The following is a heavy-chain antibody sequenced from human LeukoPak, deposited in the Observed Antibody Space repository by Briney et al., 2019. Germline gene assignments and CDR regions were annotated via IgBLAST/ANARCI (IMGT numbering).Heavy chain of an antibody. D-gene: IGHD2-15*01. CDR1: GGTFSSYA. Sequence: SVKVSCKASGGTFSSYAISWVRQATGQGLEWMGGIIPIFGTANYAQKFQGRVTITADESTSTAYMELSSLRSEDTAVYYCARDCSGGSCYPSWGQGTLVTVSS. V-gene: IGHV1-69*13. CDR2: IIPIFGTA. CDR3: ARDCSGGSCYPS. J-gene: IGHJ5*02.